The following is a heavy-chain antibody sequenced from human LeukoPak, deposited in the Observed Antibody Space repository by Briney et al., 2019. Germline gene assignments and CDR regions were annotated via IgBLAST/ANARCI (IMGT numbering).Heavy chain of an antibody. Sequence: PGGSLRLSCAASGFTFSGYSMTWVRQAPGKGLEWVSSISSTSSYIYYADSLKGRFTISRDNTKNSLYLQMNSLRAEDTAVYYCAGGFTSGSHFDYWGQGTLVTVSS. CDR2: ISSTSSYI. J-gene: IGHJ4*02. D-gene: IGHD3-10*01. V-gene: IGHV3-21*01. CDR3: AGGFTSGSHFDY. CDR1: GFTFSGYS.